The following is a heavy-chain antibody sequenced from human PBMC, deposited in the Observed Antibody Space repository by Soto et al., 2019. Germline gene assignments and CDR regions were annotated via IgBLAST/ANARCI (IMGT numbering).Heavy chain of an antibody. J-gene: IGHJ3*02. CDR2: IWYDGSNK. CDR3: ARDITGSYGLGAFDI. V-gene: IGHV3-33*01. CDR1: GFTFSSYG. Sequence: GGSLRLSCAASGFTFSSYGMHWVRQAPGKGLEWVAVIWYDGSNKYYADSVKGRFTISRDNSKNTLFLQMNSLRVEDTAMYCCARDITGSYGLGAFDIWGQGTMVTVSS. D-gene: IGHD5-18*01.